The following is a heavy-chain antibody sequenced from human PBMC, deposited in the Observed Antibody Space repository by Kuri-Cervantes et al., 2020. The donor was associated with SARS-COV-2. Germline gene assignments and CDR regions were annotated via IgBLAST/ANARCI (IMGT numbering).Heavy chain of an antibody. CDR2: ISYDGSNK. V-gene: IGHV3-30*03. J-gene: IGHJ4*02. CDR3: ARGEGPFDY. D-gene: IGHD1-26*01. Sequence: GGSLRLSCAASGFTFSSYGVHWVRQAPGKGLEWVAVISYDGSNKYYADSVKGRFTISRDNSKNTLYLQMNSLRAEDTAVYYCARGEGPFDYWGQGTLVTGSS. CDR1: GFTFSSYG.